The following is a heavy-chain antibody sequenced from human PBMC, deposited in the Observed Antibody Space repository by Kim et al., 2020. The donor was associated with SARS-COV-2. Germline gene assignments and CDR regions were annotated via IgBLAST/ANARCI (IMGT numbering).Heavy chain of an antibody. CDR3: ARRDQLGTFDI. J-gene: IGHJ3*02. D-gene: IGHD2-21*01. CDR2: N. V-gene: IGHV6-1*01. Sequence: NDYAVSVKSRLTINPDTSKNQFSLQVNSVTPEDTAVYYCARRDQLGTFDIWGQGTMVTVSS.